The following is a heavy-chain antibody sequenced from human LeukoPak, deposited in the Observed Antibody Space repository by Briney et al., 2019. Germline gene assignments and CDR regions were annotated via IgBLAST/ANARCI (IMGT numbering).Heavy chain of an antibody. J-gene: IGHJ4*02. CDR2: MNPNRGDT. D-gene: IGHD2-15*01. CDR3: GRRRIDCSDTGCYVDY. CDR1: GYSFTGYY. Sequence: ASVKVSCKASGYSFTGYYIHWMRQPPGQGLGWMGCMNPNRGDTSYAQKFQGRVTMTRDTPINTAYMELSGLTSDDTAVYYCGRRRIDCSDTGCYVDYCGQGTLVTVSS. V-gene: IGHV1-2*02.